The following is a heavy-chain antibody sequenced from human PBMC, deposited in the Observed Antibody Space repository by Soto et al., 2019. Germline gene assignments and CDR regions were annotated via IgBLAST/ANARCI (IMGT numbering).Heavy chain of an antibody. V-gene: IGHV4-30-4*01. CDR3: ARGPSGDKVDS. Sequence: QVRLQESGPGLVKPSQTLSLTCTVSGGSISTVDYWWSWIRQSPGMGLEWIGHIYDGGRTYKNPSLESRVTMSVDTSKSQLSLTLSSVSAADTAVYYCARGPSGDKVDSWGQGTQVTVSS. D-gene: IGHD7-27*01. CDR2: IYDGGRT. CDR1: GGSISTVDYW. J-gene: IGHJ4*02.